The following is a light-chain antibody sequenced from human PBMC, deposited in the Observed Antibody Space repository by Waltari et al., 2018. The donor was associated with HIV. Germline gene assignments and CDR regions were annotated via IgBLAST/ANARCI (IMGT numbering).Light chain of an antibody. Sequence: DIQINQSPSSLSASVGGRVNITCRASQSISSYLNWYQQKPGKAPKLLIYAASSLQSGVPSRFSGSGSGTDFTLTISSLQPEDFATYYCQQNYSTPGTFGPGTKVDIK. CDR2: AAS. J-gene: IGKJ3*01. CDR3: QQNYSTPGT. CDR1: QSISSY. V-gene: IGKV1-39*01.